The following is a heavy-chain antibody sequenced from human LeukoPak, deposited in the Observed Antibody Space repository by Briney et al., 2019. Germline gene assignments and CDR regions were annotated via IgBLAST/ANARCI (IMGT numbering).Heavy chain of an antibody. CDR3: ARIRTWYSSSWLASYYYYYMDV. CDR2: IYYSGST. V-gene: IGHV4-59*01. J-gene: IGHJ6*03. CDR1: GGSISSYY. D-gene: IGHD6-13*01. Sequence: SETLSHACTVSGGSISSYYWSWIRQPPRKGLEWIGYIYYSGSTNYNPSLKSRVTISVDTSKNQFSLKLSSVTAADTAVYYCARIRTWYSSSWLASYYYYYMDVWGKGTTVTISS.